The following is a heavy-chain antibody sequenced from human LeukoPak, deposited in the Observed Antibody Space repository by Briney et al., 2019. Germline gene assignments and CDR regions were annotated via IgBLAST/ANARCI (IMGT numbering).Heavy chain of an antibody. J-gene: IGHJ4*02. V-gene: IGHV3-21*01. CDR3: ARTGYGYNYFDY. CDR2: ISSGSTYT. D-gene: IGHD3-16*01. Sequence: GGSLRLSCAASGFTFSSYGMNWVRQTPGKGLEWVSSISSGSTYTYYADSVKGRFTISRDNAKNSLYLQMNSLRAEDTAVYYCARTGYGYNYFDYWGQGTLVTVSS. CDR1: GFTFSSYG.